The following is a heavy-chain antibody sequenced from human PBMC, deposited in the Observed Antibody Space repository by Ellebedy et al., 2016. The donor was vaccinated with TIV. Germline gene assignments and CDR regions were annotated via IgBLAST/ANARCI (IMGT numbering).Heavy chain of an antibody. D-gene: IGHD3-10*01. J-gene: IGHJ4*02. Sequence: MPSETLSLTCGVYGGSFSGYFWSWIRQPPGKGLEWMGEINPSGTTNYNPSLKSRVTMSVDTPKNQFSLRLTSVTAADTAVYYCARARGQYLYGSGSYFTNWGQGEMVTVSS. CDR2: INPSGTT. V-gene: IGHV4-34*01. CDR1: GGSFSGYF. CDR3: ARARGQYLYGSGSYFTN.